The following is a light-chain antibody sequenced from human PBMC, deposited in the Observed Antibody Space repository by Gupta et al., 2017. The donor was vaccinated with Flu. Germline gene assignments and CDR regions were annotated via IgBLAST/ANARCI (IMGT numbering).Light chain of an antibody. CDR1: SSDVGGYKY. CDR3: SSYTGIDIADVL. Sequence: QSALTQPASVSGSPGQSITISCTGTSSDVGGYKYVSWYQQHPDKAPKLIIYEVSNRPPGGANRFSGSKSGNTASLTISGLQAEDEADYYCSSYTGIDIADVLFGGGTKLTVL. V-gene: IGLV2-14*03. J-gene: IGLJ3*02. CDR2: EVS.